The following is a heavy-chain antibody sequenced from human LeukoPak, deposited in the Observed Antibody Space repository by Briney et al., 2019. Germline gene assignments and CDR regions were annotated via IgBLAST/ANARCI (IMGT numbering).Heavy chain of an antibody. Sequence: GGSLRLSCAASGCTVSSNYMSWVRQAPGKGLEWVSVIYSGGSTYYADSVKGRFTISRDNSKNTLYLQMNSLRAEDTAVYYCARTSYCGGDCSFDYWGQGTLVTVSS. V-gene: IGHV3-53*01. D-gene: IGHD2-21*02. J-gene: IGHJ4*02. CDR2: IYSGGST. CDR3: ARTSYCGGDCSFDY. CDR1: GCTVSSNY.